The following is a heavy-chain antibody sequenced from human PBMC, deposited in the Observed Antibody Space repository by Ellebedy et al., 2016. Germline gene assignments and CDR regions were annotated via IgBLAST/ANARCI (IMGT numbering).Heavy chain of an antibody. CDR2: ILYDGSDN. V-gene: IGHV3-33*01. J-gene: IGHJ4*02. D-gene: IGHD6-13*01. Sequence: GESLKISCTASGFTFSSYGMHWVRQAPGTGLEWVAGILYDGSDNHYADSVKGRFTISRDNAKNSLYLQMNSLRAEDTAVYYCARDSRSLPYWGQGTLVTVSS. CDR3: ARDSRSLPY. CDR1: GFTFSSYG.